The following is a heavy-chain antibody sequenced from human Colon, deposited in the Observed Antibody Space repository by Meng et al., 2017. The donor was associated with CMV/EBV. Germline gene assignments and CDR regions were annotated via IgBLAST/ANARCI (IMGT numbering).Heavy chain of an antibody. CDR1: GFAFSSYW. Sequence: SGFAFSSYWMHWVRQAPGKGLEWVAFIRYDGSPKYFSDSVNGRFTISRDNSRNTVYLDINTLRVEDTAVYHCARDATTFASGNHYFGFWGQGALVTVSS. V-gene: IGHV3-33*01. CDR3: ARDATTFASGNHYFGF. J-gene: IGHJ4*02. CDR2: IRYDGSPK. D-gene: IGHD3-10*01.